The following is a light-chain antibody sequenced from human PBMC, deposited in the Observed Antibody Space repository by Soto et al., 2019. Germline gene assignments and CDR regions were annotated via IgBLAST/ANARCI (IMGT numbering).Light chain of an antibody. Sequence: ATEMTQSPSSLSVSVGDRVTITCRASQGIRHDLGWYQQKPGKAPELLIYAASILQSGVPSRFSGSGSGTDFTLTISSLQPEDFATYYCIQDYNYPLTFGGGTKVDVK. CDR3: IQDYNYPLT. CDR2: AAS. J-gene: IGKJ4*01. CDR1: QGIRHD. V-gene: IGKV1-6*01.